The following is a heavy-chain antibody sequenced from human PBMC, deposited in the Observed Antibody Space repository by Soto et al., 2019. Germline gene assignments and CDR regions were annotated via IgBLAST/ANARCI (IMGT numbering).Heavy chain of an antibody. Sequence: QVQLVESGGGVVQPGRSLRLSCAASGFTFSSYGMHWVRQAPGKGLEWVAVIWYDGSNKYYADSVKGRFTISRDNSKNTLYLQRNSLRAEDTAVYYCARMGYCSSTSCYPRYYYYGMDVWGQGTTVTVSS. V-gene: IGHV3-33*01. CDR1: GFTFSSYG. CDR3: ARMGYCSSTSCYPRYYYYGMDV. D-gene: IGHD2-2*01. CDR2: IWYDGSNK. J-gene: IGHJ6*02.